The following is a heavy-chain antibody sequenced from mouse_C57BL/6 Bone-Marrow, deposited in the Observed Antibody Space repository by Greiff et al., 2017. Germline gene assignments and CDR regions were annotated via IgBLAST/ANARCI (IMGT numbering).Heavy chain of an antibody. D-gene: IGHD1-1*01. V-gene: IGHV7-3*01. CDR3: ARYSYYYGSSYDYAMDY. CDR2: IRNKANGYTT. J-gene: IGHJ4*01. CDR1: GFTFTDYY. Sequence: EVQLVESEGGLVQPGGSLSLSCAASGFTFTDYYMSWVRQPPGKALEWLGFIRNKANGYTTEYSASVKGRFTISRANSQSILYLQMNGLRAEDSATYYGARYSYYYGSSYDYAMDYWGQGTSVTVSS.